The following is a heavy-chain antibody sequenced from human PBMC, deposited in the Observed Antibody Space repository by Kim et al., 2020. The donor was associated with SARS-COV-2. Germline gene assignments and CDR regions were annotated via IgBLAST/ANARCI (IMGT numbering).Heavy chain of an antibody. CDR3: ARTHYGDYV. D-gene: IGHD4-17*01. Sequence: GGSLRLSCAASGFTFSTYWMTWVRQAPGKGLEWVANINQGGTEKYYVDSVKGRFTISRDNAKNSLFLDVNSLRVDDTAVYYCARTHYGDYVWGQGTLVTV. CDR2: INQGGTEK. V-gene: IGHV3-7*01. J-gene: IGHJ4*02. CDR1: GFTFSTYW.